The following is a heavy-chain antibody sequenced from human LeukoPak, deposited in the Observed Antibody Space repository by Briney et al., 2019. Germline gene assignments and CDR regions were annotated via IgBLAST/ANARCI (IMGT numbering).Heavy chain of an antibody. J-gene: IGHJ3*02. CDR2: MNPNSGNT. V-gene: IGHV1-8*01. D-gene: IGHD1-26*01. Sequence: ASVKVSCKASGYTFTSYDINWVRQATGQGLEWMGWMNPNSGNTGYAQEFQGRVTMTRNTSISTAYMELSSLRSEDTAVYYCARVKWRNDAFDIWGQGTMVTVSS. CDR3: ARVKWRNDAFDI. CDR1: GYTFTSYD.